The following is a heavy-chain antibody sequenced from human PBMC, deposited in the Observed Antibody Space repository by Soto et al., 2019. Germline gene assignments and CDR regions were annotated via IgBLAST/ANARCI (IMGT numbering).Heavy chain of an antibody. J-gene: IGHJ4*02. V-gene: IGHV3-23*01. CDR1: GFTFRNYA. Sequence: EVQLLESGGGLLQPGGSLRLSCAASGFTFRNYAMNWVRQAQGKGLEWVSVISGSGDSTYYADSVKGRFTISRDSSKNTLYLLRNRLRTKVTAVYSGARRICSWSLDYGGQGPRVTASS. CDR3: ARRICSWSLDY. D-gene: IGHD6-13*01. CDR2: ISGSGDST.